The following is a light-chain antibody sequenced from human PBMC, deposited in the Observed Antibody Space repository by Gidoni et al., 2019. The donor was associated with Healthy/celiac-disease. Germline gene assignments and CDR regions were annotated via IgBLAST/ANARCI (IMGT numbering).Light chain of an antibody. CDR1: QSVLYSSNNQHY. CDR2: WAS. CDR3: YQYSSNLRT. Sequence: DIVMTQSQDSLAVCLGERATLNCKSSQSVLYSSNNQHYLAWSQQKPGQPPNLLIYWASTRESGVTDRLSGSGSGTDFTLTINSLQAEEVAVYYCYQYSSNLRTFGQGTKVEIK. V-gene: IGKV4-1*01. J-gene: IGKJ1*01.